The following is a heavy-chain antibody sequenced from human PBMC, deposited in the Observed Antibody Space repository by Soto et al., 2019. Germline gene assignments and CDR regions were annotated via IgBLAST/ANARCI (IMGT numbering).Heavy chain of an antibody. CDR2: IKTKTEGETT. V-gene: IGHV3-15*01. J-gene: IGHJ4*02. D-gene: IGHD5-18*01. CDR1: GFTFTNAW. CDR3: TTLVRGYSYGDH. Sequence: EVQLVESGGGLVEPGGSLRLSCAASGFTFTNAWMSWVRQAPGTGLEGVGRIKTKTEGETTDYAAPGKGRFTVTRDDSRNTLYLQMNSLKTEDTAVYYCTTLVRGYSYGDHWGQGTQVTVSS.